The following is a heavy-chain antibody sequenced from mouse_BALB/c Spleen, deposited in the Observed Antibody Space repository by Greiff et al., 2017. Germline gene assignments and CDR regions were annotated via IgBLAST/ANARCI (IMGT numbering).Heavy chain of an antibody. V-gene: IGHV1-9*01. CDR2: ILPGSGST. Sequence: VQGVESGAELMKPGASVKISCKATGYTFSSYWIEWVKQRPGHGLEWIGEILPGSGSTNYNEKFKGKATFTADTSSNTAYMQLSSLTSEDSAVYYCAKFITTATFAYWGQGTLVTVSA. J-gene: IGHJ3*01. D-gene: IGHD1-2*01. CDR3: AKFITTATFAY. CDR1: GYTFSSYW.